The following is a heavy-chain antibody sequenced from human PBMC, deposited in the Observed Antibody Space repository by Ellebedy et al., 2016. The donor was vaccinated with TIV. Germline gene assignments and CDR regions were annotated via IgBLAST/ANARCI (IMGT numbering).Heavy chain of an antibody. D-gene: IGHD1-26*01. V-gene: IGHV4-61*08. Sequence: SETLSLXCTVSGYSISGGYYWGWIRQPPGKGLEWIGYIDYSGSTNYNPSLKSRVTISVETSKNQFSLRLSSVTAADTAVYYCARVKWEPSAEYFQHWGQGTLVTVSS. J-gene: IGHJ1*01. CDR2: IDYSGST. CDR1: GYSISGGYY. CDR3: ARVKWEPSAEYFQH.